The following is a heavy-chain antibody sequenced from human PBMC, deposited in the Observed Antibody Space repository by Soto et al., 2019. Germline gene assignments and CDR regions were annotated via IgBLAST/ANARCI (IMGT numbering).Heavy chain of an antibody. J-gene: IGHJ4*02. CDR3: ARRGAIASGTFDY. CDR1: GFSFSSHG. CDR2: IWYDETNK. D-gene: IGHD6-13*01. Sequence: PGGSLRLSCAASGFSFSSHGMHWVRQAPGKGLEWVAVIWYDETNKYYADSVKGRFTISRDNSKDTLYLQMSSLRAEDTAVYYCARRGAIASGTFDYWGQGTLVTVSS. V-gene: IGHV3-33*01.